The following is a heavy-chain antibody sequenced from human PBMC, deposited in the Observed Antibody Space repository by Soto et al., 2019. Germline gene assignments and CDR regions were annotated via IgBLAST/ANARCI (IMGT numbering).Heavy chain of an antibody. CDR2: IDSDGSTT. V-gene: IGHV3-74*01. Sequence: EVQLVESGGGLVQPGGSLRLSCAASGFTFSTYWMHWVRQVPGKGLVWVSRIDSDGSTTNYADFVKGRFTISRDNAKSTLYRQMNSLRVENTAVYYWARGEDNGGWGAYWGQGTLVTVSS. J-gene: IGHJ4*02. CDR1: GFTFSTYW. D-gene: IGHD2-8*01. CDR3: ARGEDNGGWGAY.